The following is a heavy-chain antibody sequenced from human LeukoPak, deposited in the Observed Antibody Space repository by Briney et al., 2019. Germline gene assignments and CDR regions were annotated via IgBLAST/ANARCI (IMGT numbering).Heavy chain of an antibody. J-gene: IGHJ4*02. CDR3: VSGLLDTAMASFDY. Sequence: GASVKVSCKASGYTFTSYGISWVRQAPGQGLEWMGWISAYNGNTNYAQKLQGRVTMTTDTSTSTAYMELRSLRSDDTAVYYCVSGLLDTAMASFDYWGQGTLVTVSS. CDR2: ISAYNGNT. V-gene: IGHV1-18*01. CDR1: GYTFTSYG. D-gene: IGHD5-18*01.